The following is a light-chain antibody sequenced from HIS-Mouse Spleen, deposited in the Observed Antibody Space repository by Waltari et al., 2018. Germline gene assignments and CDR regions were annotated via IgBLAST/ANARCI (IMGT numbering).Light chain of an antibody. CDR1: SSDVGSYNL. J-gene: IGLJ3*02. Sequence: QSALTQPASVSGSPGQSITISCTGTSSDVGSYNLVSWYQQHPGKAPKLMIYEGSKRPSGGSNRFSCSKSGKTASLTISGLQAEDEADYYCCSYAGSSTWVFGGGTKLTVL. CDR3: CSYAGSSTWV. CDR2: EGS. V-gene: IGLV2-23*01.